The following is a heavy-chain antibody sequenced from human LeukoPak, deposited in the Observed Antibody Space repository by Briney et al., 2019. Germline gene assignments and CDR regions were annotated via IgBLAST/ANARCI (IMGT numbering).Heavy chain of an antibody. CDR1: GFTFSNHG. CDR2: IRTDGVTT. Sequence: GGSLRLSCAASGFTFSNHGMNWVRQAPGKGPEWVSGIRTDGVTTYYADSVKGRFIISRDNSQNTVWLQMNSLSAEDAAVYYCVKDDGWVQYANWGQGTLVTVSS. D-gene: IGHD5-24*01. V-gene: IGHV3-23*01. J-gene: IGHJ4*02. CDR3: VKDDGWVQYAN.